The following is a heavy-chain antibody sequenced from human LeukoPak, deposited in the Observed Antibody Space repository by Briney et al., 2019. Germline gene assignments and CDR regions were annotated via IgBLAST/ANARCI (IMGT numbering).Heavy chain of an antibody. J-gene: IGHJ4*02. D-gene: IGHD3-16*01. CDR1: GGSISRSTYF. Sequence: PSETLSLTCNVSGGSISRSTYFWGWIRQPPGKGLELIGSVYYSGSTYYNPSLNSRVTISVDTSKNQFSLKLTSVTAADTAVYSCTRSAGGSDLSRTFDHWGQGTLVTVSS. V-gene: IGHV4-39*01. CDR3: TRSAGGSDLSRTFDH. CDR2: VYYSGST.